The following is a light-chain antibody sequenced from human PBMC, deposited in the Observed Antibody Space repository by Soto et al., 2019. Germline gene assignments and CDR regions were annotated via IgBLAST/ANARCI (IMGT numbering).Light chain of an antibody. CDR3: RQYGSSPRT. CDR1: QRVSSH. V-gene: IGKV3-20*01. J-gene: IGKJ1*01. Sequence: EIVWTQSPATLSLSPGERATLSFRASQRVSSHLAWYQQKPGQAPRLIIYGASSRATGIPDRSSGSGSGTDFTLTISRREPEDFAVYYCRQYGSSPRTLGQQTKV. CDR2: GAS.